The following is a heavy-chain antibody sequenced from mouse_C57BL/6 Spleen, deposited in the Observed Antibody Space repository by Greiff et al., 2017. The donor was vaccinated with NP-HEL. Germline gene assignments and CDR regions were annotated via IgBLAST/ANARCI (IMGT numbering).Heavy chain of an antibody. D-gene: IGHD1-1*01. J-gene: IGHJ1*03. Sequence: DVHLVESGEGLVKPGGSLKLSCAASGFTFSSYAMSWVRQTPEKRLEWVAYISSGGDYIYYADTVKGRFTISRDNARNTLYLQMSSLKSEDTAMYYCTRDSSYWYFDVWGTGTTVTVSS. CDR2: ISSGGDYI. V-gene: IGHV5-9-1*02. CDR1: GFTFSSYA. CDR3: TRDSSYWYFDV.